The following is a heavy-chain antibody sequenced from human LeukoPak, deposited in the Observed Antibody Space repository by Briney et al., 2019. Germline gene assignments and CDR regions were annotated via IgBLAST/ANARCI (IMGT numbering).Heavy chain of an antibody. CDR1: GFTFSSYT. V-gene: IGHV3-48*02. J-gene: IGHJ4*02. CDR2: ISTSSSTI. D-gene: IGHD6-13*01. Sequence: PGGSLRLSCAASGFTFSSYTMKWVRQAPGKGLEWVSHISTSSSTIYYADSVKGRFTISRDNAKNSLYLQMNSLRDGDTAMYYCARGSQQLVIDYWGQGTLVTVSS. CDR3: ARGSQQLVIDY.